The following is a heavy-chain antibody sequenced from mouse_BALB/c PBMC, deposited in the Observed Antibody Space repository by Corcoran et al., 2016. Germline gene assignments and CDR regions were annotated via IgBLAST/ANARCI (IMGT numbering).Heavy chain of an antibody. CDR2: IDPANGNT. CDR3: ARSREGNYVVY. J-gene: IGHJ2*01. Sequence: EVQLQQSGAEIVKPGASVKLSCTASGFHIKDTYIHWMKQRPEQGLEWIGRIDPANGNTKYDPKFQGKATMTADTSSNTAYLQLSSLTSEATAVYYCARSREGNYVVYWGQGTTLTVSS. CDR1: GFHIKDTY. V-gene: IGHV14-3*02.